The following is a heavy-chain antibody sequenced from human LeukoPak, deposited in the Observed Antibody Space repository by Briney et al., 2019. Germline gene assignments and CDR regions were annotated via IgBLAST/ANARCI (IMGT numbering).Heavy chain of an antibody. CDR2: ISTDGSYK. V-gene: IGHV3-30*09. CDR1: GFTFSSFP. J-gene: IGHJ2*01. D-gene: IGHD2-21*01. Sequence: GGSLRLSCAVSGFTFSSFPFHWVRQAPGKGLELVAAISTDGSYKYHGDSVQGRFAISRDNPMNTLYLQMNGLRPDDTAVYYCARSVIPGRGYFDLWGRGTLVTVSS. CDR3: ARSVIPGRGYFDL.